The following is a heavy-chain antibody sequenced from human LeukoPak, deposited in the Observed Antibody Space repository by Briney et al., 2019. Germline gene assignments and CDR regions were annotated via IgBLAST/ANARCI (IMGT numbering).Heavy chain of an antibody. V-gene: IGHV4-34*01. CDR3: ARGLSDEGRKTPFDY. Sequence: SETLSLTCAVYGGSFSGYYWSWIRPPPGKGLEWIGEINHSGSNYYNPSLKSRVTISVDTSKNQFSLKLSSVTAADTAVYYCARGLSDEGRKTPFDYWGQGTLVTVSS. J-gene: IGHJ4*02. CDR1: GGSFSGYY. D-gene: IGHD2-21*01. CDR2: INHSGSN.